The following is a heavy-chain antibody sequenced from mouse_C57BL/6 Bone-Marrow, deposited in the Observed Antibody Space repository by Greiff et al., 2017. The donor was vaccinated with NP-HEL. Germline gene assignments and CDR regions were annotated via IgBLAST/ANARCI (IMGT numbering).Heavy chain of an antibody. J-gene: IGHJ4*01. D-gene: IGHD1-1*01. Sequence: VQLQQPGAELVQPGASVKMSCKASGYTFTSYWITWVKQRPGQGLEWIGDIYPGSGSTNYNEKFKSKATLTVDTSSSTAYMQLSSLTSEDSAVYYSARDYGSYYYAMDYWGQGTSVTVSS. CDR1: GYTFTSYW. V-gene: IGHV1-55*01. CDR2: IYPGSGST. CDR3: ARDYGSYYYAMDY.